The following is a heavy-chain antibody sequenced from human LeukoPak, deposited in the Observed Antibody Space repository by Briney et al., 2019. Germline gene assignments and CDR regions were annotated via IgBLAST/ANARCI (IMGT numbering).Heavy chain of an antibody. CDR1: GGSISSGSYY. CDR2: IYYSGST. J-gene: IGHJ4*02. D-gene: IGHD1-26*01. V-gene: IGHV4-61*01. CDR3: ARGLRRYSGSPDRIDY. Sequence: SETLSLTCTVSGGSISSGSYYWSWIRQPPGKGLEWIGYIYYSGSTNYNPSLKSRVTISVDTSKNQFSLKLSSVTAADTAVYYCARGLRRYSGSPDRIDYWGQGTLVTVSS.